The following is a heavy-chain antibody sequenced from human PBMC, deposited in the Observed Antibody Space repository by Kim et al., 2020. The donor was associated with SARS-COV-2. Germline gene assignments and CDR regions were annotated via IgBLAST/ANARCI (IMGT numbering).Heavy chain of an antibody. J-gene: IGHJ2*01. Sequence: SETLSLTCAVYGGSFSGYYWSWLRQPPGKGLGWIGEINHSGSTNYNPYLKSRVTISVDTPKNQFSLKLSSVPAADTAVYYCAGGFGPNAQSGSYYLWYFALWGGGTLVAVSS. CDR1: GGSFSGYY. D-gene: IGHD1-26*01. CDR2: INHSGST. CDR3: AGGFGPNAQSGSYYLWYFAL. V-gene: IGHV4-34*01.